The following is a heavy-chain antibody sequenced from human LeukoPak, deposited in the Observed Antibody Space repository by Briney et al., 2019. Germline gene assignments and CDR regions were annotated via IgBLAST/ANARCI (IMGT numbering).Heavy chain of an antibody. CDR3: ARGTTVTKTFDY. CDR1: GGSFSGYY. V-gene: IGHV4-34*01. D-gene: IGHD4-17*01. CDR2: INHSGST. J-gene: IGHJ4*02. Sequence: SSETLSLTCAVYGGSFSGYYWSWIRQPPGKGLEWIGEINHSGSTNYNPSLKSRVTISVDRSKNQFSLKLSSVTAADTAVYYCARGTTVTKTFDYWGQGTLVTVSS.